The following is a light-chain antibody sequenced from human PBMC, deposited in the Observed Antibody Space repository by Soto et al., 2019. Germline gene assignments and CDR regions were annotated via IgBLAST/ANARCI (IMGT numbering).Light chain of an antibody. CDR2: GAS. CDR1: QSVSSSY. CDR3: QQYDSSLWT. J-gene: IGKJ1*01. V-gene: IGKV3-20*01. Sequence: EIVLTQSPGTLSLSPGERATLSCRASQSVSSSYLAWYQQKPGKAPRLLIYGASSRDTGIPDRFSGSGSGTDFTLTISSLEPDDFAAYYCQQYDSSLWTFGQGTKVEIK.